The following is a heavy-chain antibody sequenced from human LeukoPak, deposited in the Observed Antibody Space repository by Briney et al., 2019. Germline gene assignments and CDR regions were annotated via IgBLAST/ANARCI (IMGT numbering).Heavy chain of an antibody. J-gene: IGHJ6*02. Sequence: GSSVKVSCKASGGTFSSYAISWVRQAPGQGLEWMGRIIPILGIANYAQKFQGRVTITADKSTSTAYMELSSLRSEDTAVYYCARVQIAAAGSYYYYGMDVWGQGTTVTVSS. V-gene: IGHV1-69*04. CDR1: GGTFSSYA. D-gene: IGHD6-13*01. CDR3: ARVQIAAAGSYYYYGMDV. CDR2: IIPILGIA.